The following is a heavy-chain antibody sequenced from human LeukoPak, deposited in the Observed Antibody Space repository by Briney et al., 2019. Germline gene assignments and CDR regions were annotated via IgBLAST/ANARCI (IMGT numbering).Heavy chain of an antibody. CDR2: ISSSSSYI. J-gene: IGHJ4*02. CDR3: ARDKSDTFDS. CDR1: GFTFSSYS. V-gene: IGHV3-21*01. Sequence: PGGSLRLSCAASGFTFSSYSMHWVRQAPGKGLEWVSSISSSSSYIYYADSVKGRFTISRDNAKNSLYLQMNSLRAEDTAVYYCARDKSDTFDSWGQGTLVTVSS.